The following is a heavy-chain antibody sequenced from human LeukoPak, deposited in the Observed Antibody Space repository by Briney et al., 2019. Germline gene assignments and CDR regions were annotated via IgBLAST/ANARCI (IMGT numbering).Heavy chain of an antibody. V-gene: IGHV3-15*04. CDR2: MESNPAGGRV. Sequence: GGSLRLSCAASGFTFVNAWMTWVRQAPGKGLEWVGRMESNPAGGRVDYAAPVKGRFTISRDDSRSTLYLQLNNLGAEDTAVYYCTTLAFDVHYWGRGTLITVTS. D-gene: IGHD2/OR15-2a*01. J-gene: IGHJ4*02. CDR1: GFTFVNAW. CDR3: TTLAFDVHY.